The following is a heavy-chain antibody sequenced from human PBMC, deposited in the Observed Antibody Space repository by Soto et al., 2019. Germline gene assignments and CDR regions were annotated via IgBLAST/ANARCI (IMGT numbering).Heavy chain of an antibody. Sequence: GGSLRLSCSASGFTFSSYAMHWVRQAPGKGLEYVSAISSNGGSTYYADSVKGRFTISRDNSKNTLYLQMSSLRAEDTAVYYCVKDELAYCGADCSTHSDSWRQGTLGTVS. D-gene: IGHD2-21*02. CDR2: ISSNGGST. V-gene: IGHV3-64D*08. CDR1: GFTFSSYA. J-gene: IGHJ4*02. CDR3: VKDELAYCGADCSTHSDS.